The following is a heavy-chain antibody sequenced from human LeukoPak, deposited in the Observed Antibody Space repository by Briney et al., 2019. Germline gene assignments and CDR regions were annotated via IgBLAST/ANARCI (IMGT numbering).Heavy chain of an antibody. CDR2: IIPILGIA. J-gene: IGHJ6*02. CDR1: GGTFSSYA. V-gene: IGHV1-69*04. D-gene: IGHD2-2*01. CDR3: ARELGGVPGADYYYYGMDV. Sequence: SVKVSCKASGGTFSSYAISWVRQAPGQGLEWMGRIIPILGIADYAQKFQGRVTITADKSTSTAYMELSSLRSEDTAVYYCARELGGVPGADYYYYGMDVWGQGTTVTVSS.